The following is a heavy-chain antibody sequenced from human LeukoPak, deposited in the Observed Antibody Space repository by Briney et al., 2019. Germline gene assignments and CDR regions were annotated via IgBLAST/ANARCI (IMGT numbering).Heavy chain of an antibody. J-gene: IGHJ6*02. CDR1: GFTFSSYA. V-gene: IGHV3-23*01. CDR2: ISGSGGST. CDR3: AKAFCSGGDCDYHGMDV. Sequence: GGSLRLSCAASGFTFSSYAMSWVRQAPGKGLEWVSAISGSGGSTYYADSVKGRFTISRDNSKNTLYLQMNSLRADDTAVYYCAKAFCSGGDCDYHGMDVWGQGTTVTVSS. D-gene: IGHD2-21*02.